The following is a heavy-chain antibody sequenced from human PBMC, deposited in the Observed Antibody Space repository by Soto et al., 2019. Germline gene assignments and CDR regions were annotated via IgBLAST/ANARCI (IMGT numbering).Heavy chain of an antibody. CDR2: ISSSSSYI. J-gene: IGHJ3*02. D-gene: IGHD6-19*01. CDR3: ARDRYSSGWSDAFDI. V-gene: IGHV3-21*01. Sequence: GGSRRRSCAASGFPFSSYTINWVRHAPGKGLEWVSSISSSSSYIYYADSVKGRFTISRDNAKNSLYLQMNSLRAEDTAVYYCARDRYSSGWSDAFDIWGQGTMVTVSS. CDR1: GFPFSSYT.